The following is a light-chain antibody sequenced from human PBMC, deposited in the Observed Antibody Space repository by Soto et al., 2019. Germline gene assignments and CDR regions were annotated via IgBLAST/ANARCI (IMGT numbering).Light chain of an antibody. Sequence: DIQITQSPSSLSASVGDRVTITCRASQTISSWLAWYQQKPGKAPKLLIYKASTLKSGVPSRFSGSGSGTEFTLTISSLRPDDFATYYCQQYNSYWTFGQGTKVDIK. CDR2: KAS. CDR1: QTISSW. V-gene: IGKV1-5*03. CDR3: QQYNSYWT. J-gene: IGKJ1*01.